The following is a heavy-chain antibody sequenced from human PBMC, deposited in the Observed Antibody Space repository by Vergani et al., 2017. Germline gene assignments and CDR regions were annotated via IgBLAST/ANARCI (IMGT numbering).Heavy chain of an antibody. CDR1: GGSISSYY. V-gene: IGHV4-59*01. CDR3: AREGGVVPAARRFDY. Sequence: QVQLQESGPGLVKPSETLSLTCTVSGGSISSYYWSWIRQPPGKGLEWIGYIYYSGSTNYNPSLKSRVTISVDTSKNQFSLKLSSVTAADTAVYYCAREGGVVPAARRFDYWGQGTLVTVSS. J-gene: IGHJ4*02. D-gene: IGHD2-2*01. CDR2: IYYSGST.